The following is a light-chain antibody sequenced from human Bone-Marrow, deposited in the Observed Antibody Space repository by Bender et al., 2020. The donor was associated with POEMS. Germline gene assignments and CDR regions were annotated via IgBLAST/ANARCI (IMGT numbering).Light chain of an antibody. V-gene: IGLV3-25*02. CDR2: KDS. J-gene: IGLJ7*01. CDR1: ALPQQY. Sequence: SYELTQPPSVSVSPGQTARITCSGDALPQQYAYWYQQKPGQAPVLVIYKDSERPSGIPERFSGSSSGTTVTLTISGAQVEDEADYYCQSADSRGQPKAAPSVTVF. CDR3: QSADSRGQPKAAPSVTV.